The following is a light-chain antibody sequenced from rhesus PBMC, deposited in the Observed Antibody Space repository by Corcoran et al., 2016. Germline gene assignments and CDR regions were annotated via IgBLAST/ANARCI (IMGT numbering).Light chain of an antibody. J-gene: IGKJ1*01. CDR2: YAT. V-gene: IGKV1-25*01. CDR3: QQYNSLPWT. CDR1: QGISSH. Sequence: DIQMTQSPSSVSASVGDRVTITCRASQGISSHLAWYQQKPGKAPKLLIYYATTFQSGVPSRFSVSGSGTGFTLTISSLQPEDFATYYCQQYNSLPWTFGQRTKVEIK.